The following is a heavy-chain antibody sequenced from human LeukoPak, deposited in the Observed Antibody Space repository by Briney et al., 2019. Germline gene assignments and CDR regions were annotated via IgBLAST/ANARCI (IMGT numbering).Heavy chain of an antibody. Sequence: GASVKVSCEASGYTFTSYGISWVRQAPGQGLEWMGWISAYNGNTNYAQKLQGRVTMTTDTSTSTAYMELRSLRSDDTAVYYCARSGDSSGYYYVNYYYYMDVWGKGTTVTISS. V-gene: IGHV1-18*01. CDR2: ISAYNGNT. J-gene: IGHJ6*03. D-gene: IGHD3-22*01. CDR3: ARSGDSSGYYYVNYYYYMDV. CDR1: GYTFTSYG.